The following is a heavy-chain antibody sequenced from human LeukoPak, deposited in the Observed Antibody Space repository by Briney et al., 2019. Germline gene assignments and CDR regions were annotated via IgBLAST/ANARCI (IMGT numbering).Heavy chain of an antibody. V-gene: IGHV4-34*01. CDR3: ARSGTARDFDY. Sequence: PSETLSLTCAVYGGSFSGYYWSWIRQPPGKGLEWIGEINHSGSTNYNPSLKSRVTISVDKSKNQFSLRLSSVTAADTAVYYCARSGTARDFDYWGQGTLVTVSS. D-gene: IGHD2-21*02. CDR1: GGSFSGYY. CDR2: INHSGST. J-gene: IGHJ4*02.